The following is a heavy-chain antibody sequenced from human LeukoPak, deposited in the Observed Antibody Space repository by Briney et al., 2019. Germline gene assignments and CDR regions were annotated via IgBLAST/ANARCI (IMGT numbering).Heavy chain of an antibody. D-gene: IGHD3-22*01. Sequence: SETLSLTCTVSGGSISSYYWSWIRQPPGKGLEWIGYIYYSGSTNYNPSLKSRVTISVDTSKNQFSLKLSSVTAADTAVYYCASYYSGYFVYWGQGTLVTVSS. V-gene: IGHV4-59*01. CDR3: ASYYSGYFVY. CDR1: GGSISSYY. J-gene: IGHJ4*02. CDR2: IYYSGST.